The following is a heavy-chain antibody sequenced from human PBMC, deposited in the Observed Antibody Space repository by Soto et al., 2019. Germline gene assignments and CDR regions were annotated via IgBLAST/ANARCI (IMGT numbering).Heavy chain of an antibody. CDR1: GVSLNTADTW. V-gene: IGHV4-30-4*01. J-gene: IGHJ6*01. CDR2: YHSGGST. Sequence: QVQLQESGSGLVKPSQSLSLTCTVSGVSLNTADTWWSWIRQSPGKGLEFIGYYHSGGSTYYDAAIRSRVIISADTSNSQFSLKLSSVTVADTVVYFCVRSRQNESGNDYGLDVWGQGTTVTVSS. D-gene: IGHD2-15*01. CDR3: VRSRQNESGNDYGLDV.